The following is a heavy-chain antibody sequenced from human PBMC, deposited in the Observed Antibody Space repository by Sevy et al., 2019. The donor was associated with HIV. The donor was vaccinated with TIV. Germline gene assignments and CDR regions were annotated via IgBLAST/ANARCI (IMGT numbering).Heavy chain of an antibody. CDR1: EFTFSSYG. J-gene: IGHJ4*02. CDR3: ARGKSGYGYALNY. CDR2: IHSDDTT. Sequence: GGSLRLSCAASEFTFSSYGMSWVRQAPGKGLEGVSVIHSDDTTYHADSVKDRFTISRDNFKNTLYLHMSSLRAEDTAVYYCARGKSGYGYALNYWGQGTLVTVSS. D-gene: IGHD5-18*01. V-gene: IGHV3-66*01.